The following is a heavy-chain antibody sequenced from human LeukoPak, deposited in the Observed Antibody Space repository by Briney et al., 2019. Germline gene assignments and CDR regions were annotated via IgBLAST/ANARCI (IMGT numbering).Heavy chain of an antibody. Sequence: SETLSLTCTVSGGSISSYYWSWIRQPAGKGLEWIGRIYTSGSTNCNPSLKSRVTMSVDTSKNQFSLKLSSVTAADTAVYYCARDVSSPGTTYYYYYMDVWGKGTTVTVSS. J-gene: IGHJ6*03. CDR2: IYTSGST. CDR3: ARDVSSPGTTYYYYYMDV. CDR1: GGSISSYY. D-gene: IGHD1-7*01. V-gene: IGHV4-4*07.